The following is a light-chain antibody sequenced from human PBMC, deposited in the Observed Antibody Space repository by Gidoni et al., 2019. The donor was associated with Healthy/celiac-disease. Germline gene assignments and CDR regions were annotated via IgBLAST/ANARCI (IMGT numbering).Light chain of an antibody. Sequence: IVLTQSPGTLSLSPGDRATLSCSASQSISSSYLAWYQQKPGQAPRLLIYGASSRATGIPDRFSGSGSGTDFTLTISRLELEDFAVYYCQQYCSSLPYTFGQGTKLEIK. J-gene: IGKJ2*01. V-gene: IGKV3-20*01. CDR2: GAS. CDR1: QSISSSY. CDR3: QQYCSSLPYT.